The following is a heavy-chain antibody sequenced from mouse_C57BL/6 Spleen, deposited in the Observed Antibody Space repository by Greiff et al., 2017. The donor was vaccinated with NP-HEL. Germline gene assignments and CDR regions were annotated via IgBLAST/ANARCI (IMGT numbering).Heavy chain of an antibody. Sequence: VKLQESGAELVRPGASVKLSCKASGYTFTDYYINWVKQRPGQGLEWIARIYPGSGNTYYNEKFKGKATLTAEKSSSTAYMQLSSLTSEDSAVYFCARPPSYSNYAMDYWGQGTSVTVSS. CDR1: GYTFTDYY. D-gene: IGHD2-5*01. V-gene: IGHV1-76*01. CDR3: ARPPSYSNYAMDY. J-gene: IGHJ4*01. CDR2: IYPGSGNT.